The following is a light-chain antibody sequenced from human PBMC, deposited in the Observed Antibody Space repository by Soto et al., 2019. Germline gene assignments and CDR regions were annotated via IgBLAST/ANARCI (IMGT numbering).Light chain of an antibody. CDR3: QSYDSSHVV. CDR2: GNS. Sequence: QSVLTQPPSVSGAPGQRVTISCTGSSSNIGAGYDVHWYQQLPGTAPKLLISGNSNRPSGVTDRFSGSKSGTSASRAITGLQAEEDADYYCQSYDSSHVVFGGGNKLTV. CDR1: SSNIGAGYD. J-gene: IGLJ2*01. V-gene: IGLV1-40*01.